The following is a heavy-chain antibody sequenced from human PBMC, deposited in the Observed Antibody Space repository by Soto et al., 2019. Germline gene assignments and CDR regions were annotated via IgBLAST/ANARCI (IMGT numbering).Heavy chain of an antibody. Sequence: SETLSLTCAVYGGSVSSGNYYWSWIRQPPGKGLEWIGEMSHRGGTHFNQSLKSRVTISVDTSKNHFSLKMSSVTAADTALYYCARVERGTATTVVDAFDIWGPGTMVTVSS. D-gene: IGHD1-1*01. J-gene: IGHJ3*02. V-gene: IGHV4-61*03. CDR1: GGSVSSGNYY. CDR3: ARVERGTATTVVDAFDI. CDR2: MSHRGGT.